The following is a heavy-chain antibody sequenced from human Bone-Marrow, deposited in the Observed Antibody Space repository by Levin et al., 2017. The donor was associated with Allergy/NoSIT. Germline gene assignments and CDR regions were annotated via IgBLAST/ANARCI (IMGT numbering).Heavy chain of an antibody. CDR1: GFTFSSYW. CDR3: ARAWKQLGMSGYVDSGNWFDP. J-gene: IGHJ5*02. CDR2: INSDGSST. V-gene: IGHV3-74*01. Sequence: GGSLRLSCAASGFTFSSYWMHWVRQAPGKGLVWVSRINSDGSSTSYADSVKGRFTISRDNAKNTLYLQMNSLRAEDTAVYYCARAWKQLGMSGYVDSGNWFDPWGQGTLVTVSS. D-gene: IGHD3-9*01.